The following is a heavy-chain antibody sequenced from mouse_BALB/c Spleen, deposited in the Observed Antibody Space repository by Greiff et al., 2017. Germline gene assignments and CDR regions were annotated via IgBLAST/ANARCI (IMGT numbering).Heavy chain of an antibody. CDR1: GFTFTDYY. J-gene: IGHJ2*01. CDR2: IRNKANGYTT. CDR3: ARDYYGDFDY. Sequence: EVMLVESGGGLVQPGGSLRLSCATSGFTFTDYYMSWVRQPPGKALEWLGFIRNKANGYTTEYSASVKGRFTISRDNSQSILYLQMNTLRAEDSATYYCARDYYGDFDYWGQGTTLTVSS. D-gene: IGHD1-1*01. V-gene: IGHV7-3*02.